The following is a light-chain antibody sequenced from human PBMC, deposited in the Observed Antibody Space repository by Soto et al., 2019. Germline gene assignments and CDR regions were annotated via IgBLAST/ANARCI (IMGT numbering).Light chain of an antibody. J-gene: IGKJ2*01. Sequence: EIVLTQSPGTLSLSPGERVTLSCRASRSVSSRYLAWYQQKPGQAPRLLIYGASSRATGIPDRFSGSGSGTDFTLTISRLEPDDFVVYHCHQYCYSPNTFGQGTKLEIK. CDR2: GAS. CDR3: HQYCYSPNT. V-gene: IGKV3-20*01. CDR1: RSVSSRY.